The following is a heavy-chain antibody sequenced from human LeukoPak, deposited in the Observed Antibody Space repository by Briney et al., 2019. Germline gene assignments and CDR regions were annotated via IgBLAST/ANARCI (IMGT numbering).Heavy chain of an antibody. Sequence: SETLSLTCTISGGSVSDYYWSWIRQSPGKGLEWIGYIYYTGSTTYNPSLKSRVTISADTPKNQFSLKLSSVTAADTAVYYCAREVRSAWASFDPWGQGTLVTVSS. CDR1: GGSVSDYY. V-gene: IGHV4-59*02. CDR3: AREVRSAWASFDP. D-gene: IGHD1-26*01. J-gene: IGHJ5*02. CDR2: IYYTGST.